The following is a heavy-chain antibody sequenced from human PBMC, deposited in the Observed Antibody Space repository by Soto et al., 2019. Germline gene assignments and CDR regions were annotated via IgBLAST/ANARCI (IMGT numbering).Heavy chain of an antibody. CDR2: ISGDGVTT. CDR1: GFPFSSYW. Sequence: EVQLVESGGDLVQRGGSLRLSCAASGFPFSSYWMHWVRHTPGKGLDWVARISGDGVTTYYADSVTGRFTVSRDNAKNTLSLQISGLRAEDTAVYYCAREYYGLLTGYYTDYCGQGSLLSVSS. D-gene: IGHD3-9*01. J-gene: IGHJ4*02. V-gene: IGHV3-74*01. CDR3: AREYYGLLTGYYTDY.